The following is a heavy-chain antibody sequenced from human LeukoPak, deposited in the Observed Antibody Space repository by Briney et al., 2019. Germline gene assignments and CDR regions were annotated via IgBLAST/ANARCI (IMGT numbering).Heavy chain of an antibody. Sequence: KPSETLSLTCAVYGGSFSGYYWSWIRQPPGKGLEWIGEINHSGSTNYNPSLKSRVTISVDTSKNQFSLKLSSVTAADTAVYYCARESPYCTNGVCYYMDVWGKGTTVTVSS. CDR3: ARESPYCTNGVCYYMDV. V-gene: IGHV4-34*01. CDR2: INHSGST. J-gene: IGHJ6*03. D-gene: IGHD2-8*01. CDR1: GGSFSGYY.